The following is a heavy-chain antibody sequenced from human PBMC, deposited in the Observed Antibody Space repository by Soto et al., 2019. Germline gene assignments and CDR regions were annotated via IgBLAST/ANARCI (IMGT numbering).Heavy chain of an antibody. Sequence: GASVKVSCKASGYTFTSYAMHWVRQAPGQRLEWMGWINAGNGNTKYSQKFQGRVTITRDTSASTAYMELSSLRSEDTAVYYCARDLRIAARPRWFDPWGQGTLVTSPQ. V-gene: IGHV1-3*01. CDR2: INAGNGNT. CDR3: ARDLRIAARPRWFDP. D-gene: IGHD6-6*01. J-gene: IGHJ5*02. CDR1: GYTFTSYA.